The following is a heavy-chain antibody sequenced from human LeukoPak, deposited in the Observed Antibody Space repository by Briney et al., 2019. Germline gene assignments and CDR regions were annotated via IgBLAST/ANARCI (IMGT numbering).Heavy chain of an antibody. V-gene: IGHV3-69-1*01. Sequence: ETLSLTCAVYGGSFSGYYWSWIRQPPGKGLEWVSYISIENIIYYADSVKGRFTISRDNAKNSIYLQMNSLRAEDTAVYYCARDHGFYTSESYYTVPFDYWGQGTLVTVSS. CDR3: ARDHGFYTSESYYTVPFDY. J-gene: IGHJ4*02. CDR1: GGSFSGYY. D-gene: IGHD3-10*01. CDR2: ISIENII.